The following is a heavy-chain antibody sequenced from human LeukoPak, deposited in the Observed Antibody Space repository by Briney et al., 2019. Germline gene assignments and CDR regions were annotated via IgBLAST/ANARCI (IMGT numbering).Heavy chain of an antibody. Sequence: TGGSLRLSCAASKFTFSPYAMRGVRQAPGNGLEWVSLISARAGSTYYAGSVKGRFTISRDNSKNTLYLKMNSLRVEDTAVYYCAKSMFVYGDYVPDYWGQGTLVTVSS. D-gene: IGHD4-17*01. CDR1: KFTFSPYA. V-gene: IGHV3-23*01. CDR2: ISARAGST. CDR3: AKSMFVYGDYVPDY. J-gene: IGHJ4*02.